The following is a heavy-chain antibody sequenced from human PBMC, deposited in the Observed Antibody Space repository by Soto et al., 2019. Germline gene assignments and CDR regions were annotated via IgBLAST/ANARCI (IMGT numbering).Heavy chain of an antibody. V-gene: IGHV1-69*06. CDR1: GGTFSSYA. D-gene: IGHD3-9*01. Sequence: SVKVSCKASGGTFSSYAISWVRQAPGQGLEWMGGIIPIFGTANYAQKFQGRVTITADKSTSTAYMELSSLRSEDTAVYYRARDGWGNFDWLLYSWGQGTLVTVSS. CDR3: ARDGWGNFDWLLYS. J-gene: IGHJ4*02. CDR2: IIPIFGTA.